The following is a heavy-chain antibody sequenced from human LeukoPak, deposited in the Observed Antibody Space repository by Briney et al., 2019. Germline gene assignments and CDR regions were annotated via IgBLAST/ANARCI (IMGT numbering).Heavy chain of an antibody. CDR2: INSDGSST. D-gene: IGHD3-9*01. Sequence: GGSLRLSCAASGFTFSSYWMRWVRQAPGKGLVWVSRINSDGSSTSYADSVKGRFTISRDNAKNTLYLQMNSLRAEDTAVYYCARILTGYYEGGFDYWGQGTLVTVSS. V-gene: IGHV3-74*01. CDR1: GFTFSSYW. CDR3: ARILTGYYEGGFDY. J-gene: IGHJ4*02.